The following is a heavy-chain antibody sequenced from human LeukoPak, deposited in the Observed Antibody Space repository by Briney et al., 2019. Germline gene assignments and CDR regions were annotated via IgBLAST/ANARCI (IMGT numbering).Heavy chain of an antibody. Sequence: ASVKVSCKASGYTFTGYYIHWVRQAPGQGLEWVGWINPNRDGTNYAQKFQGRVTMTRDTSISTAYMELSRLRSDDTAVYYCAREKDVDYYILTGSIDWAGEVDIWGQGTMVTVSS. CDR3: AREKDVDYYILTGSIDWAGEVDI. D-gene: IGHD3-9*01. CDR2: INPNRDGT. V-gene: IGHV1-2*02. CDR1: GYTFTGYY. J-gene: IGHJ3*02.